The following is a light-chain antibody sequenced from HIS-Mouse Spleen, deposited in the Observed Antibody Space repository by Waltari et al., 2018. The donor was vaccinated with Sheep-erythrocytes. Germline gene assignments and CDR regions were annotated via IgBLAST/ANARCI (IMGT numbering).Light chain of an antibody. V-gene: IGLV3-25*03. CDR1: ALPKQD. J-gene: IGLJ2*01. CDR2: KDS. CDR3: QSADSSGTYRV. Sequence: SYELTQPPSVSVSPGQTARITCSGDALPKQDYYWYQHEPGQAPVLVIYKDSTRPSGGPERFSGSSSGTTVTLTISGVQAEDEADYYCQSADSSGTYRVFGGGTKLTVL.